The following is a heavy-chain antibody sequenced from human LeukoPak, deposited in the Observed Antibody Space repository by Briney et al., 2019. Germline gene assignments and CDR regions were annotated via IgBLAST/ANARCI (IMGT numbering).Heavy chain of an antibody. CDR3: ARARPFTMVRGVDSDY. CDR2: ISSSSSTI. Sequence: GGSLRLSCAASGFTFSSYSMNWVRQAPGKGLEWVSYISSSSSTIYYADSVKGRFTISRDNAKNSLYLQMNSLRAEDTAVYYCARARPFTMVRGVDSDYWGQGTLVTVSS. J-gene: IGHJ4*02. V-gene: IGHV3-48*04. CDR1: GFTFSSYS. D-gene: IGHD3-10*01.